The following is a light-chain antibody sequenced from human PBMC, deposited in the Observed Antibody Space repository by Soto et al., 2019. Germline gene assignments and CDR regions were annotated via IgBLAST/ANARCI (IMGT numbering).Light chain of an antibody. CDR1: QTVASNF. CDR3: QQYGTSPPLT. J-gene: IGKJ4*01. Sequence: EVVLTQSPGTLSLSPGDRATLSCRASQTVASNFLAWYQHKPGQSPRLLIYGASTRATVIPDRFSGSGSGPDFTLTISRLEPEDSAVYYCQQYGTSPPLTFGGGTKVEIK. CDR2: GAS. V-gene: IGKV3-20*01.